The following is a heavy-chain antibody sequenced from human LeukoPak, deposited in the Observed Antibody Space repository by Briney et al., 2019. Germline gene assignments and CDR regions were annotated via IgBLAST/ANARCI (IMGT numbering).Heavy chain of an antibody. CDR3: ARGPPGYSSGWYDY. V-gene: IGHV3-74*01. D-gene: IGHD6-19*01. CDR1: GFTISSYW. CDR2: INSDGSST. J-gene: IGHJ4*02. Sequence: QPGGSLRLSCAASGFTISSYWMHWVRQAPGKGLVWVSRINSDGSSTSYADSVKGRFTISRDNAKNTLYLQMNSLRAEDTGVYYCARGPPGYSSGWYDYRGQGTLVTVSS.